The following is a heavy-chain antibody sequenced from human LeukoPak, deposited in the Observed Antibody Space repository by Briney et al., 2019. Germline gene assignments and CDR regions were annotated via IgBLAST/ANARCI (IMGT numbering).Heavy chain of an antibody. CDR1: GGSISSHY. CDR2: IYYSGST. D-gene: IGHD4-17*01. J-gene: IGHJ6*03. Sequence: NPSETLSLTCTVSGGSISSHYWSWIRQPPGKGLEWIGYIYYSGSTNYNPSLKSRVTISVDTSKNQFSLKLSSVTAADTAVYYCARTTVTVYYYYYYYMDVRGKGTTVTVSS. V-gene: IGHV4-59*11. CDR3: ARTTVTVYYYYYYYMDV.